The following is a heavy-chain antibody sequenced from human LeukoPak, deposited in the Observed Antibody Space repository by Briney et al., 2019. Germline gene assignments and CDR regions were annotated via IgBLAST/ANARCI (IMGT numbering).Heavy chain of an antibody. J-gene: IGHJ5*02. V-gene: IGHV1-69*04. CDR3: ARSGSDGSGSYYNNWFDP. D-gene: IGHD3-10*01. CDR1: GGTFSSYA. Sequence: GSSVKVSCKASGGTFSSYAISWVRQAPGQGLEWMGRIIPILGIANYAQKFQGRVTITADKSTSATYMELSSLRSEDTAVYYCARSGSDGSGSYYNNWFDPWGQGTLVTVSS. CDR2: IIPILGIA.